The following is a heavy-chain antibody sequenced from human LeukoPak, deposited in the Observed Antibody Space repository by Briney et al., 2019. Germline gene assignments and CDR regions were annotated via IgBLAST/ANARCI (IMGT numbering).Heavy chain of an antibody. D-gene: IGHD2-2*02. CDR2: IYHNGTA. V-gene: IGHV4-4*02. CDR1: VGSISSGNW. Sequence: SGTLSLTCAVSVGSISSGNWWSWVRQSPGTGLGWIGKIYHNGTANYNPSLKSRVTISADRFTNHFSLKLTSVTAADTAVYYCATAPILRGEGGEHFKYGMDVWGQGTTVSVSS. J-gene: IGHJ6*02. CDR3: ATAPILRGEGGEHFKYGMDV.